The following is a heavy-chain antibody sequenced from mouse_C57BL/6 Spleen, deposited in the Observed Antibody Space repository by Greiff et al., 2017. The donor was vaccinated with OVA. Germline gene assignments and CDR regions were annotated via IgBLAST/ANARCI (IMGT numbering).Heavy chain of an antibody. D-gene: IGHD1-2*01. J-gene: IGHJ2*01. CDR1: GFTFSDYG. Sequence: EVKVIESGGGLVKPGGSLKLSCAASGFTFSDYGMHWVRQAPEKGLEWVAYISSGSSTIYYADTVKGRFTISRDNAKNTLFLQMTSLRSEDTAMYYCARPLVTTALYYFDYWGQGTTLTVSS. CDR3: ARPLVTTALYYFDY. V-gene: IGHV5-17*01. CDR2: ISSGSSTI.